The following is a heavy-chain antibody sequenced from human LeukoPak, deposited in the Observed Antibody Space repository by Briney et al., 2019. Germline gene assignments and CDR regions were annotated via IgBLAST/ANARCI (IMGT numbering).Heavy chain of an antibody. J-gene: IGHJ4*02. D-gene: IGHD3-10*01. V-gene: IGHV4-59*01. CDR3: ARGTAYYYGSGSYYPY. Sequence: SETLSLTCTVSGGSISSYYWSWIRQPPGKGLEWIGYIYYSGSTNYNPCLKSRVTISVDTSKNQFSLKLSSVTAADTAVYYCARGTAYYYGSGSYYPYWGQGTLVTVSS. CDR2: IYYSGST. CDR1: GGSISSYY.